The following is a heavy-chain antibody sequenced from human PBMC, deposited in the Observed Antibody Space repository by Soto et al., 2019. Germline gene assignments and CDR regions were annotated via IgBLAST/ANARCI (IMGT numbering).Heavy chain of an antibody. D-gene: IGHD6-13*01. J-gene: IGHJ5*02. Sequence: SETLSLTCAVSGGSISSGGYSWSWIRQPPGKGLEWIGYIYHSGSTYYNPSLKSRVTISVDRSKNQFSLKLSSVTAADTAVYYCARASRFYSSSWYSWFDPWGQGTLVTVSS. CDR1: GGSISSGGYS. CDR3: ARASRFYSSSWYSWFDP. V-gene: IGHV4-30-2*01. CDR2: IYHSGST.